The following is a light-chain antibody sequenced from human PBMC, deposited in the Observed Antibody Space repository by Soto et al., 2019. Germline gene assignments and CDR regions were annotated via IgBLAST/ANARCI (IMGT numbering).Light chain of an antibody. V-gene: IGLV2-8*01. CDR3: SSFADGFNVV. CDR2: EVF. J-gene: IGLJ2*01. Sequence: QSALTQPPSASGSPGQSVPITCSGTETDIGVAHYVYWYQQHPDEAPKLLIYEVFKRPSEITARFSASKSGNTASLIVSGLQPEDEAEYFCSSFADGFNVVFGGGTKLTVL. CDR1: ETDIGVAHY.